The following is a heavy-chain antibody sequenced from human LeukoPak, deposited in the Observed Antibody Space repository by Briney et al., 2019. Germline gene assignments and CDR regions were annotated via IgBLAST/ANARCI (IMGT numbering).Heavy chain of an antibody. Sequence: GGSLRLSCAASGFTFSSYWMHWVRQAPGKGLVWVSRTNSDGSSTSYADSVKGRFTISRDNAKSTLYLQMNSLRAEDTAVYYCARSYYGSLDYWGQGTLVTVSS. CDR2: TNSDGSST. J-gene: IGHJ4*02. D-gene: IGHD3-10*01. CDR3: ARSYYGSLDY. CDR1: GFTFSSYW. V-gene: IGHV3-74*01.